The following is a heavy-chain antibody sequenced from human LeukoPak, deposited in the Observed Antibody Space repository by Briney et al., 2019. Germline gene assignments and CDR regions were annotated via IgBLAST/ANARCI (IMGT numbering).Heavy chain of an antibody. J-gene: IGHJ5*02. CDR1: GYTFTSYA. Sequence: ASVNVSCKASGYTFTSYAMHWVRQAPGQRLEWMGWINAGNGNTKYSQKFQGRVTITRDTSASTAFMELSSLRSEDTAVYYCARSRTSALVGYCSGGSCYGDQGWFDPWGQGTLVTVSS. CDR3: ARSRTSALVGYCSGGSCYGDQGWFDP. V-gene: IGHV1-3*01. D-gene: IGHD2-15*01. CDR2: INAGNGNT.